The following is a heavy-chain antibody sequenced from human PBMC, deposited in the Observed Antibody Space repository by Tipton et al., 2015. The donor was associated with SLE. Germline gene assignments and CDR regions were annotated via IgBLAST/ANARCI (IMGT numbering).Heavy chain of an antibody. V-gene: IGHV4-39*02. J-gene: IGHJ6*02. CDR2: LYHTGLT. CDR1: GDSASDSNLY. D-gene: IGHD3-3*01. CDR3: ARGPSQGFFGVAGNYYSGMDV. Sequence: TLSLTCTVSGDSASDSNLYWGWIRQAPGKALEWVATLYHTGLTFTNPSLRTRVTVSQDTSRRQFFLELISVTAADTAVYYCARGPSQGFFGVAGNYYSGMDVWGQGTTVTVFS.